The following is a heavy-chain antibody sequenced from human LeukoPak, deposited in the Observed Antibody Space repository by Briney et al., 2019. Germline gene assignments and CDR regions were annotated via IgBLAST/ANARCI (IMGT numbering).Heavy chain of an antibody. CDR1: GGSISSYY. CDR3: ARALYSRSSGVWFDP. V-gene: IGHV4-59*01. D-gene: IGHD6-6*01. Sequence: PSETLSLTCTVSGGSISSYYWSWIRQPPGKGLEWIGYVYYSGSTNYNSSLKSRVTISIDTSKNQFSLKLNSVTAADTAVYYCARALYSRSSGVWFDPWGQGTLVTVSS. J-gene: IGHJ5*02. CDR2: VYYSGST.